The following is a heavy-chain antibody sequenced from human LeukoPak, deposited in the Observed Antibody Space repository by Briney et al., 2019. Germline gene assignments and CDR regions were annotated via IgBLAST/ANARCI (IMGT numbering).Heavy chain of an antibody. J-gene: IGHJ6*01. V-gene: IGHV3-21*04. CDR1: GFTFSCYS. CDR2: ISSSSSYI. D-gene: IGHD1-26*01. CDR3: AKMKGHPLPKYYMDV. Sequence: GGSLRLSCAASGFTFSCYSMNWVRQAPGKGLEWVSSISSSSSYIYYADSVKGRFTISRDNSKNTLYLEMNSLRAEDTAIYYCAKMKGHPLPKYYMDVWGQGTTVTVSS.